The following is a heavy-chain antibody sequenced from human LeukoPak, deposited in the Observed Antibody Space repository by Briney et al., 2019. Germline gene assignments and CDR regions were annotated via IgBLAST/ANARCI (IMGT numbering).Heavy chain of an antibody. D-gene: IGHD6-13*01. Sequence: PGGSLRHSCAASGFTVSDNQMRWVRQAPGKGLEWVSIIYSTGTIYYADSVKGRFTISRDNSKNPVYLQINSLSAEDTAVYYCVRDDRSSWFDHWGQGTLVTVSS. CDR1: GFTVSDNQ. CDR3: VRDDRSSWFDH. CDR2: IYSTGTI. J-gene: IGHJ5*02. V-gene: IGHV3-66*01.